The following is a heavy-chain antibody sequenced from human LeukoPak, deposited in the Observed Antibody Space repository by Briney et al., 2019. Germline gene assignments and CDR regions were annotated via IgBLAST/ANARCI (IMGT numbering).Heavy chain of an antibody. CDR3: ARDDAAQGQLRPLDY. CDR1: GFTVSSNY. D-gene: IGHD2-2*01. CDR2: IYSGGST. J-gene: IGHJ4*02. V-gene: IGHV3-53*01. Sequence: GGSLRLSCAASGFTVSSNYMSWVRQAPGKGLEWVSVIYSGGSTYYADSVKGRFTISRDNSKNTPYLQMNSLRAEDTAVYYCARDDAAQGQLRPLDYWGQGTLVTVSS.